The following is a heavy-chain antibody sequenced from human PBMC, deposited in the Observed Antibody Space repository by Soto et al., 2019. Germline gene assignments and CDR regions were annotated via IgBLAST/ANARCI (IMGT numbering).Heavy chain of an antibody. D-gene: IGHD6-13*01. J-gene: IGHJ4*02. V-gene: IGHV4-39*01. CDR3: AGHRRYPGSRWPYYFDY. CDR1: GGSISSSSYY. CDR2: IYHSGST. Sequence: QLQLQESGPGLVKPSETLSLTCTVSGGSISSSSYYWGWIRQPPGKGLEWVGSIYHSGSTYYNPSVKSRVAISGNTTTNKFPLKLIAVTAEDTAVYYSAGHRRYPGSRWPYYFDYWGQGTLVTVSS.